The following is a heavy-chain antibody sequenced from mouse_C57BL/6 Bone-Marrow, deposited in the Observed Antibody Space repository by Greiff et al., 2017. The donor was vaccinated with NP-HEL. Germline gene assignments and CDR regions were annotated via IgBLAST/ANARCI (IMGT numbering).Heavy chain of an antibody. V-gene: IGHV2-2*01. CDR1: GFSLTSYG. CDR3: ARKYYGSSSYWYFDV. CDR2: IWSGGST. Sequence: VKLQESGPGLVQPSQSLSITCTVSGFSLTSYGVHWVRQSPGKGLEWLGVIWSGGSTDYNAAFISRLSISKDNSKSQVFFKMNSLQADDTAIYYCARKYYGSSSYWYFDVWGTGTTVTVSS. J-gene: IGHJ1*03. D-gene: IGHD1-1*01.